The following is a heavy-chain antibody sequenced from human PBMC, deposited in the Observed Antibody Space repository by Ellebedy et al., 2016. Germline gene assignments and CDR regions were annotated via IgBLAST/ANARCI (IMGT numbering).Heavy chain of an antibody. CDR1: GFTFSSYG. D-gene: IGHD4-17*01. J-gene: IGHJ4*02. Sequence: GESLKISCAASGFTFSSYGMHWVRQAPGKGLGWVAVIWYDGSNKYYADSVKGRFTISRDNSKNTLFLQMNSLRAGDTAVYYCARGRYGDRVDYWGQGTLVTVSS. CDR2: IWYDGSNK. V-gene: IGHV3-33*01. CDR3: ARGRYGDRVDY.